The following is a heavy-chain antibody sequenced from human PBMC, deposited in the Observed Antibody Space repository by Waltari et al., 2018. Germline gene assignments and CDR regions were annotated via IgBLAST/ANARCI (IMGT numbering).Heavy chain of an antibody. V-gene: IGHV1-18*01. CDR3: ARVPHRSTGWLQAPYNFDF. CDR1: GYTFTSYG. Sequence: QVQLVQSGAEVKKPGASVKVSCKASGYTFTSYGISWVRQAPGQGLEWMGWISAYNGNTNYAQKLQGRVTMTADTSTSTSYMELRSLISDDTAVYYCARVPHRSTGWLQAPYNFDFWGQGTLVTVSS. D-gene: IGHD6-19*01. J-gene: IGHJ4*02. CDR2: ISAYNGNT.